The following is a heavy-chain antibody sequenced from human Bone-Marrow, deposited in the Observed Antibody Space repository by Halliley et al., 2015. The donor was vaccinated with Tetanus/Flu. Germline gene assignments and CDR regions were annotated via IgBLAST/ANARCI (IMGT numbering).Heavy chain of an antibody. D-gene: IGHD2-8*02. J-gene: IGHJ2*01. Sequence: ALIWVHGRNEYYAESVKGRFTISRDTSKNTLYLQMDSLRTEDSAVYSCARDADSTASFWYFDLWGRGTRVTASS. V-gene: IGHV3-33*01. CDR3: ARDADSTASFWYFDL. CDR2: IWVHGRNE.